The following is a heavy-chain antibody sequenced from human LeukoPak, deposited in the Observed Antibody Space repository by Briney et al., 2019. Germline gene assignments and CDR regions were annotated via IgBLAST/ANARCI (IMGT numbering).Heavy chain of an antibody. CDR2: ISGSGGST. J-gene: IGHJ4*02. Sequence: GGSLRLSCAASGFTFSSYAMSWVRQAPGKGLEWVSAISGSGGSTYYADSVKGRFTISRDNSKNTLYLQMNSLRAEDTAVYYCAKGPQPGYSSSWSPFPAGPFDYWGQGTLVTVSS. CDR3: AKGPQPGYSSSWSPFPAGPFDY. D-gene: IGHD6-13*01. CDR1: GFTFSSYA. V-gene: IGHV3-23*01.